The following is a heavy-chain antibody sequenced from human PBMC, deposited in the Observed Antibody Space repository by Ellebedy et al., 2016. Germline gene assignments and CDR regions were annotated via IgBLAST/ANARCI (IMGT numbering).Heavy chain of an antibody. J-gene: IGHJ6*02. CDR2: SNKR. Sequence: ASVKVSCXASGYTFLNYDINWVRQAPGQGLEWMGGSNKRNHAQKLQGRVTMTTDTSTNTAYMELRSLRFDDTAVYYCARCGDYLVYYYGMDVWGQGTTVTVSS. V-gene: IGHV1-18*01. CDR3: ARCGDYLVYYYGMDV. D-gene: IGHD4-17*01. CDR1: GYTFLNYD.